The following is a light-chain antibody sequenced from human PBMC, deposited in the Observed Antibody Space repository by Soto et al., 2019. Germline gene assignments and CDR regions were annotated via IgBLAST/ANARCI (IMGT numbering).Light chain of an antibody. J-gene: IGKJ1*01. CDR3: QQYNSYSLT. CDR2: DAS. V-gene: IGKV1-5*01. CDR1: QNIRNW. Sequence: DIQMTQSPSTLSASLGDSVTITCRASQNIRNWLAWYQQKPGKAPNPLIYDASSLESGVPSRFSGSGSGTEFTLTISSLQPDDFATYYCQQYNSYSLTFGQGTKVDI.